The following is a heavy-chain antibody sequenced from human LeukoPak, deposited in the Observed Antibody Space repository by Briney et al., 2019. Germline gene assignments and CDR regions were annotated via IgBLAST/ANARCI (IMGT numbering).Heavy chain of an antibody. Sequence: SETLSLTCAVFGGSFSGYYWNWIRQPPGKGLDWIGEINHAGTIKYNPSLNGRVTMSVDTSKKQLSLKLNSVTAADTAIYYCARGPASGSDFAWFNSWGQGISVTVSS. CDR2: INHAGTI. J-gene: IGHJ5*01. CDR3: ARGPASGSDFAWFNS. D-gene: IGHD3-10*01. CDR1: GGSFSGYY. V-gene: IGHV4-34*01.